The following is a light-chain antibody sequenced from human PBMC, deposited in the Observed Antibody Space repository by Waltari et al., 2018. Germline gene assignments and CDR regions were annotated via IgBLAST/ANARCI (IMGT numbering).Light chain of an antibody. CDR3: QQYDSYST. CDR1: QSISSR. CDR2: KAS. Sequence: DIQMTQSPSTLPASVGARVTITCRASQSISSRLAWYQQKPGKAPNLLIYKASSLESGVPSRFSGSGSGTEFTLTINSLQPDDFATYYCQQYDSYSTFGQGTKVEIK. J-gene: IGKJ1*01. V-gene: IGKV1-5*03.